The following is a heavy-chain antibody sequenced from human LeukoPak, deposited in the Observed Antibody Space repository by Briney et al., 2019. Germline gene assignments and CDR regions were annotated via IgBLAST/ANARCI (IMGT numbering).Heavy chain of an antibody. CDR2: IYYSGST. V-gene: IGHV4-59*01. CDR3: ARVTGYMIEDYFDY. D-gene: IGHD3-22*01. J-gene: IGHJ4*02. Sequence: SETLSLTCTVSGGSISSYYWSWIRQHPGKGLEWIGYIYYSGSTNYNPSLKSRVTISVDTSKNQFSLRLSSMTAADTAVYYCARVTGYMIEDYFDYWGQGTLVTVSS. CDR1: GGSISSYY.